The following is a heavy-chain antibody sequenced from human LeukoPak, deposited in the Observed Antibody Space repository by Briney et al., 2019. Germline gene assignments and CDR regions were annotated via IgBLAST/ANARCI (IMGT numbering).Heavy chain of an antibody. CDR3: AKGSLRFINWFDP. V-gene: IGHV3-23*01. CDR2: ISGSGDDT. CDR1: GFPFSSYA. D-gene: IGHD3-3*01. Sequence: GGSLRLSCVVSGFPFSSYAMSWVRQAPGKGLEWVSGISGSGDDTYYAASVKGRFTVSRDTSKNTLYLQMNSLRAEDTAVYYCAKGSLRFINWFDPWGQGTLVTVSS. J-gene: IGHJ5*02.